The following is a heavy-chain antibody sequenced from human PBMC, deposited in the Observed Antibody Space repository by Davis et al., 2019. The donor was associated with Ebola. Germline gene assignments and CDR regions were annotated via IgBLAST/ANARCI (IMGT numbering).Heavy chain of an antibody. CDR3: AREGFYFYGMDV. CDR2: ISSKSTRT. CDR1: GFTFTDHY. Sequence: PGGSLRLSCAASGFTFTDHYMSWIRQAPGKGLEWVSKISSKSTRTEYADAVRGRFTISRDNSKNLLLLEMSSLIAEDTAVYYCAREGFYFYGMDVWGQGTTVTVSS. J-gene: IGHJ6*02. D-gene: IGHD2/OR15-2a*01. V-gene: IGHV3-11*06.